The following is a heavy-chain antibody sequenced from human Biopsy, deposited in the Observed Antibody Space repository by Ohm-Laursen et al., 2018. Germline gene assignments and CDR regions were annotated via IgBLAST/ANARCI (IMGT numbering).Heavy chain of an antibody. CDR3: ARNTGWYGDLYYFDY. CDR2: INPSGSTT. D-gene: IGHD6-19*01. Sequence: GSSVKVSCKASGYSFTSYYMHWVRQAPGQGLEWMGMINPSGSTTSYPQIFQGRVTMTRDTSKSTVYMELSSLRSADTAVYFCARNTGWYGDLYYFDYRSQGTLVTVSS. J-gene: IGHJ4*02. V-gene: IGHV1-46*01. CDR1: GYSFTSYY.